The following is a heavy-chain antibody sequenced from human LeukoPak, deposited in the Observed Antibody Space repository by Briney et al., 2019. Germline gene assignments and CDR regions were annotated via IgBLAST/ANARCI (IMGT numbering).Heavy chain of an antibody. J-gene: IGHJ4*02. D-gene: IGHD7-27*01. Sequence: CLRLSLSAHGFTLSNYAIESGRQAPGKGLEWVAVVSYHGRNKYYEDSVKGRFTISRDNSKNTLYLQMNSQRAEDAAIYYCATIGDRRTGELYRIDYWGQGTLVTVSP. CDR1: GFTLSNYA. CDR3: ATIGDRRTGELYRIDY. V-gene: IGHV3-30*04. CDR2: VSYHGRNK.